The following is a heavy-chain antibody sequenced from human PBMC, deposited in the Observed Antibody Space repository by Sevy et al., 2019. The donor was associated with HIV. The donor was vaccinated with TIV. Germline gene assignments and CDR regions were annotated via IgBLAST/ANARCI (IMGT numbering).Heavy chain of an antibody. Sequence: LLQASETLSLTCTVSGGSISSYYWSWIRQPAGKGLEWIGRIYTSGSTNYNPSLKSRVTMSVDTSKNQFSLKLSSVTAADTAVYYCARDQGWSPLIVGDDAFDIWGQGTMVTVSS. J-gene: IGHJ3*02. CDR3: ARDQGWSPLIVGDDAFDI. V-gene: IGHV4-4*07. D-gene: IGHD3-22*01. CDR1: GGSISSYY. CDR2: IYTSGST.